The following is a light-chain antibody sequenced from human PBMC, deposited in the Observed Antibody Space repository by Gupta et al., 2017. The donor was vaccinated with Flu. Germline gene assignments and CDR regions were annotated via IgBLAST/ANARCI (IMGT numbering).Light chain of an antibody. J-gene: IGKJ1*01. V-gene: IGKV1-5*03. CDR3: QQYNAFPWT. Sequence: DIQMTQSPSTLSASLGDRVTITCRASQNVNTWLAWYQQEPGKAPRLMIYRASTLESGVPSRFSGSGSGTEFTLTISSLQADDFATYHCQQYNAFPWTFGPGTKVEIK. CDR2: RAS. CDR1: QNVNTW.